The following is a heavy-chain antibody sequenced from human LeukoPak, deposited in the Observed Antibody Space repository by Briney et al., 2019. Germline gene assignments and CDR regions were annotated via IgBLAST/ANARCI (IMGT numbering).Heavy chain of an antibody. CDR2: INPRGGST. CDR1: GYTFTSHF. V-gene: IGHV1-46*01. Sequence: ASVKVSCKASGYTFTSHFMHWVRQAPGQGLEWMGIINPRGGSTSYTQKFQGRVTMTRDTSTSTVYMELSSLRSEDTAVYYCARGVGATVDYWGQGTLVTVSS. D-gene: IGHD1-26*01. CDR3: ARGVGATVDY. J-gene: IGHJ4*02.